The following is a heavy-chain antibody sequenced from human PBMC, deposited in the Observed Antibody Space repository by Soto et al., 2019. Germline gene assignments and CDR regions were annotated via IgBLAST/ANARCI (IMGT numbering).Heavy chain of an antibody. V-gene: IGHV3-23*01. CDR1: GFTFSTFA. J-gene: IGHJ4*02. Sequence: EVQLLESGGGSVQPGGSLRLSCAASGFTFSTFAMSWVRQAPGKGLEWVSGILGRGDTYYEESVKGRFTISRDNSKNTVFLQLNSLRVEDTAIYYCAKDVRPDGYWDFDYWRQGTLVTVSS. D-gene: IGHD5-12*01. CDR3: AKDVRPDGYWDFDY. CDR2: ILGRGDT.